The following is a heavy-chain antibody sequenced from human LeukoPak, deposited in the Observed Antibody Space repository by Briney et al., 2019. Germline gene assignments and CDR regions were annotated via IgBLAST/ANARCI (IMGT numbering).Heavy chain of an antibody. D-gene: IGHD1-26*01. CDR2: IRSSGSTI. CDR3: ARGAWELPY. V-gene: IGHV3-48*03. J-gene: IGHJ4*02. Sequence: HPGGSLRLSCAASGFTFSSYEMNWVRQAPGKGLEWVSYIRSSGSTIYYADSVKGRFTISRDNAKNSLYLQMNSLRAEDTAVYYCARGAWELPYWGQGTLVTVSS. CDR1: GFTFSSYE.